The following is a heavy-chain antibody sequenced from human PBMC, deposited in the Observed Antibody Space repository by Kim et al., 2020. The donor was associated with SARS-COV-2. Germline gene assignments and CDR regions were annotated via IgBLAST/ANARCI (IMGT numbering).Heavy chain of an antibody. CDR3: ARDRSFGVVQGPHYGMDV. J-gene: IGHJ6*02. CDR2: INHSGST. Sequence: SETLSLTCAVYGGSFSGYYWSWIRQPPGKGLEWIGEINHSGSTNYNPSLKSRVTISVDTSKNQFSLKLSSVTAADTAVYYCARDRSFGVVQGPHYGMDVWGQGTTVTVSS. D-gene: IGHD3-3*01. CDR1: GGSFSGYY. V-gene: IGHV4-34*01.